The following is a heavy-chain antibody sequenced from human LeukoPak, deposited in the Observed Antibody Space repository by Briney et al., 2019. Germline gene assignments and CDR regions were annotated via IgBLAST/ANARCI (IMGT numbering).Heavy chain of an antibody. CDR1: GFTFSSYA. J-gene: IGHJ4*02. CDR3: AARVAVAGRSFDY. D-gene: IGHD6-19*01. V-gene: IGHV3-23*01. CDR2: ISGSGDST. Sequence: PGGSLRLSCAASGFTFSSYAMSWVRQAPGKGLEWVSAISGSGDSTYYADSVKGRFTISRDNSKNTLYLQMNSLRAEDTAVYYCAARVAVAGRSFDYWGQGTLVTVSS.